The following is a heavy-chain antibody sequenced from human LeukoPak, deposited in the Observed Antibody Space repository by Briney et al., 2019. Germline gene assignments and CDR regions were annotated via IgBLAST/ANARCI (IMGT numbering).Heavy chain of an antibody. J-gene: IGHJ4*02. CDR1: GGSFSGYY. CDR2: INHSGST. CDR3: ARGQGGSYFDY. D-gene: IGHD1-26*01. Sequence: PSETLSLTCAVYGGSFSGYYWSWIRRPPGKGLEWIGEINHSGSTNYDPSLKSRVTISVDTSKNQYSLKLSSVTAADTAVYYCARGQGGSYFDYWGQGTLVTVSS. V-gene: IGHV4-34*01.